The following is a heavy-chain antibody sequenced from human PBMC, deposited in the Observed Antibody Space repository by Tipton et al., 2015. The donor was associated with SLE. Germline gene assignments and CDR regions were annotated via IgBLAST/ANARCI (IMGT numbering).Heavy chain of an antibody. Sequence: SLRLSCTASGLTSGDFAMRWVRQAPGRGLEWVGSLKNKAPGGTANYAASVESRFSISRDEYKGIAFLQMNSLRIEDKAVYYCTLTPTLIVAGLGDSWGQGTLVTVSS. V-gene: IGHV3-49*04. CDR3: TLTPTLIVAGLGDS. CDR2: LKNKAPGGTA. J-gene: IGHJ4*02. D-gene: IGHD2/OR15-2a*01. CDR1: GLTSGDFA.